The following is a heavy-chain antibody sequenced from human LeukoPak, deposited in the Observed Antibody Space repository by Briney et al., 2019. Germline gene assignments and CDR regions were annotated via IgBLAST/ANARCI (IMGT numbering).Heavy chain of an antibody. CDR3: ARSHPSDTSGWSNPYFDY. J-gene: IGHJ4*02. CDR2: IKQDRSEK. CDR1: GFTFANYW. V-gene: IGHV3-7*01. D-gene: IGHD3-22*01. Sequence: GGSLRLSRAASGFTFANYWMSWVRQAPGKGLELVANIKQDRSEKYYVDSVKGRFTISRDDSKNTLFLQMNSLRAEDTAVYYCARSHPSDTSGWSNPYFDYWGQGTLVTVSS.